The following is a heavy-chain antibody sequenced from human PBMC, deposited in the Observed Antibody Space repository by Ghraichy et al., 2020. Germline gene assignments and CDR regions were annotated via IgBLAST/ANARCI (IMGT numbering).Heavy chain of an antibody. J-gene: IGHJ6*02. CDR2: ISWNSGSI. CDR1: GFTFDDYA. Sequence: GGSLRLSCAASGFTFDDYAMHWVRQAPGKGLEWVSGISWNSGSIGYADSVKGRFTISRDNAKNSLYLQMNSLRAEDTALYYCAKDMGYRNQADYYYGMDVWGQGTTVTVSS. V-gene: IGHV3-9*01. CDR3: AKDMGYRNQADYYYGMDV. D-gene: IGHD4-11*01.